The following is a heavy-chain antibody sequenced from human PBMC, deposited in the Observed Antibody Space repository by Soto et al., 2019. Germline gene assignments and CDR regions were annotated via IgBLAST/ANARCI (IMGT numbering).Heavy chain of an antibody. Sequence: QITLTESGPTLVKPTQTLTLTCTFSGFSFPTDAVCVGWIRQPPGEALEWLALIYWDDDKRYSPFLKSRLTITKDTSANQVVLTMTDMDRADTGTYYCAHLYRAASGTRYYFDYWGQGTLVTVS. CDR2: IYWDDDK. CDR1: GFSFPTDAVC. V-gene: IGHV2-5*02. CDR3: AHLYRAASGTRYYFDY. D-gene: IGHD6-13*01. J-gene: IGHJ4*02.